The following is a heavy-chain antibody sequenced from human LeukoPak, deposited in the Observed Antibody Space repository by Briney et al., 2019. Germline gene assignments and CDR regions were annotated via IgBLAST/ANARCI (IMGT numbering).Heavy chain of an antibody. V-gene: IGHV1-69*13. Sequence: SVKVSCKPSVGTFSSYAISGGRQAPGPGLEWMGGIIPIFGTANYAQKFHGRVTITADESTSTAYMEPRSLRSEDTAVCYCASRYFTIYTSGFDYWGQGTLVTVSS. CDR1: VGTFSSYA. D-gene: IGHD2/OR15-2a*01. CDR3: ASRYFTIYTSGFDY. CDR2: IIPIFGTA. J-gene: IGHJ4*02.